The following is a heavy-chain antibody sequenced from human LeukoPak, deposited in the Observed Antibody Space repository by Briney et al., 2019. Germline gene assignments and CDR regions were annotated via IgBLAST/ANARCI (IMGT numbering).Heavy chain of an antibody. CDR2: ISSNGISP. J-gene: IGHJ6*02. V-gene: IGHV3-64*01. CDR3: VRAHSIHDYHYGIDV. CDR1: GFTFSDFA. D-gene: IGHD3-3*01. Sequence: GGSLRLSCAASGFTFSDFAMHWLRQAPGKGLEYVSTISSNGISPYYANSVKGRFTISRDNYMNMMYLQVGSLRDDDTAVYYCVRAHSIHDYHYGIDVWGHGTTVTVSS.